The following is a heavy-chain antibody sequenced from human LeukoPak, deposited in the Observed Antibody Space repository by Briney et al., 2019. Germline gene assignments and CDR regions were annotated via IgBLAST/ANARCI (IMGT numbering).Heavy chain of an antibody. Sequence: SETLSLTCTVSGYSISSGYYWGWIRQPPGKGLEWIGNIYHSGSTYSNPSLKSRVTISVDTSKNQFSLKLSSVTAADTAVYYCARVYGSGSYFRWFDPWGQGTLVTVSS. D-gene: IGHD3-10*01. CDR1: GYSISSGYY. V-gene: IGHV4-38-2*02. J-gene: IGHJ5*02. CDR3: ARVYGSGSYFRWFDP. CDR2: IYHSGST.